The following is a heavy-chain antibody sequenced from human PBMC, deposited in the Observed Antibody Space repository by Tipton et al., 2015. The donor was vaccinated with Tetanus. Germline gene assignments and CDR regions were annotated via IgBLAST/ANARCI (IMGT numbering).Heavy chain of an antibody. Sequence: TLSLTCTVSGGSISSFNYYWGWVRQPPGKGLEWIGSIYYSGSTYYNPSLRSRVTLSVDTSNTQFSLRVTSVTAADTAVYYCARQTLSLDRLFKPPDVLDLWGQGTMVTVSS. CDR3: ARQTLSLDRLFKPPDVLDL. CDR2: IYYSGST. CDR1: GGSISSFNYY. D-gene: IGHD1-1*01. V-gene: IGHV4-39*01. J-gene: IGHJ3*01.